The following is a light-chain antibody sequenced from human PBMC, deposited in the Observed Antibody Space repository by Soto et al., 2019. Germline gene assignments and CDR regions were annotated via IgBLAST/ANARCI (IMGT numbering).Light chain of an antibody. J-gene: IGKJ2*01. CDR2: GAS. CDR1: QSVSIN. CDR3: QQYNNWPYT. V-gene: IGKV3-15*01. Sequence: EIVLTQSPGTLSLSPGERATLSCRASQSVSINLAWYQQKPGQAPRLLIYGASTRATGVPARFSGSGSVTEFTLTISSLQSEDFAVYYCQQYNNWPYTFGQGTKVDIK.